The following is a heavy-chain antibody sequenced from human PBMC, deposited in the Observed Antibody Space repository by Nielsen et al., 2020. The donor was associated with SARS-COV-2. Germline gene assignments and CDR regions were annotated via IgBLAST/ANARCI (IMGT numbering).Heavy chain of an antibody. CDR1: GFTFSSYG. D-gene: IGHD6-19*01. V-gene: IGHV3-30*18. CDR2: ISYDGSNK. Sequence: GGSLRLSCAASGFTFSSYGMHWVSQAPGKGLEWVAVISYDGSNKYYADSVKGRFTISRDNSKNSLYLQMNSLRAEDTALYYCAKDGHSSGWYGAPDYWGQGTLVTVSS. CDR3: AKDGHSSGWYGAPDY. J-gene: IGHJ4*02.